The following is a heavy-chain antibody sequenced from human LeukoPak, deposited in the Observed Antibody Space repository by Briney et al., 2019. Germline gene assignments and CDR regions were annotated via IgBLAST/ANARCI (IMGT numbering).Heavy chain of an antibody. Sequence: GGSLRLSCTASGFTFSSYTMTWVRQAPGKGLKWVSTITTGDGNTYYADSVKGRFTVSRDDSENTVFLQMNSLRAEDTAIYNCAKDSSSSGWASTTDYWGQGTLVTVSS. CDR2: ITTGDGNT. V-gene: IGHV3-23*01. CDR1: GFTFSSYT. J-gene: IGHJ4*02. CDR3: AKDSSSSGWASTTDY. D-gene: IGHD6-19*01.